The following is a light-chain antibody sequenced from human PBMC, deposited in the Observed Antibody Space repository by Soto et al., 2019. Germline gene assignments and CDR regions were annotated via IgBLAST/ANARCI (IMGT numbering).Light chain of an antibody. CDR1: SSDVGTYDF. CDR3: CLYAVTFYV. CDR2: DVS. J-gene: IGLJ1*01. Sequence: QSVLTQPRSVSGSPGQSVTISCTGTSSDVGTYDFVSWYQQHPGKAPRLMIFDVSERPSGVPDRFSGSKSGNTASLTISGLQPEDEADYYCCLYAVTFYVFGTGTKVIVL. V-gene: IGLV2-11*01.